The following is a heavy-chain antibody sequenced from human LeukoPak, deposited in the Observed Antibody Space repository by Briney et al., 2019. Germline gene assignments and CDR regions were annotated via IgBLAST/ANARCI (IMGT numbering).Heavy chain of an antibody. CDR3: ARGYSSGLHFDY. CDR1: GFTFSIYS. Sequence: GGSLRLSCVASGFTFSIYSMNWVRQAPGKGLEWVSYISSSSSTIYYADSVRGRFTISRDNARNSLYLQMNSLRDEDTAVYYCARGYSSGLHFDYWGQGTLVTVSS. D-gene: IGHD6-19*01. V-gene: IGHV3-48*02. J-gene: IGHJ4*02. CDR2: ISSSSSTI.